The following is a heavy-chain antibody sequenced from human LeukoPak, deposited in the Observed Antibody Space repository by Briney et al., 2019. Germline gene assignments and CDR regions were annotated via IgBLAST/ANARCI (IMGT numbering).Heavy chain of an antibody. D-gene: IGHD3-22*01. CDR1: GGSISSYY. J-gene: IGHJ3*02. CDR2: IYYSGST. Sequence: SETLSLTCTVSGGSISSYYWSWIRQPPGKGLEWIGYIYYSGSTNYNPSLKSRVTISVDTSKNQFSLKLSSVTAADTAVCYCARAPLNHYYDSTYAFDIWGQGTMVTVSS. CDR3: ARAPLNHYYDSTYAFDI. V-gene: IGHV4-59*01.